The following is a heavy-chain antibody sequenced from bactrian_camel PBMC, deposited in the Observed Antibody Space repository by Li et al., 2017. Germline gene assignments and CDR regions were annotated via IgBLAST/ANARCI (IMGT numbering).Heavy chain of an antibody. Sequence: HVQLVESGGGLVQPGGSLRLSCAASGFTFSFHYMTWVRQASGKGLEWVASIYTGAGSTNTADSVKGRFTVSRDNANNMLYLQMNSLKSEDTALYYCTTGGDCSSGDCYPRPLLGPGDPGHRL. CDR3: TTGGDCSSGDCYPRPL. CDR2: IYTGAGST. J-gene: IGHJ4*01. D-gene: IGHD2*01. CDR1: GFTFSFHY. V-gene: IGHV3-2*01.